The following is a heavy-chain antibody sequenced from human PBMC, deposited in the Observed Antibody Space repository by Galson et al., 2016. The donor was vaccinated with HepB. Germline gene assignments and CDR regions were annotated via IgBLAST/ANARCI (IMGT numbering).Heavy chain of an antibody. CDR2: MNPKSGNT. Sequence: SVKVSCKASGYTFTSSDINWVRQATGQGLEWMGWMNPKSGNTGYAQKFQGRVTMTRDTSISTAYMELSSLRSGDTAVYYCARETPRKQLWLRFGYFDSWGQGTLVTVSS. J-gene: IGHJ4*02. CDR1: GYTFTSSD. D-gene: IGHD5-18*01. V-gene: IGHV1-8*01. CDR3: ARETPRKQLWLRFGYFDS.